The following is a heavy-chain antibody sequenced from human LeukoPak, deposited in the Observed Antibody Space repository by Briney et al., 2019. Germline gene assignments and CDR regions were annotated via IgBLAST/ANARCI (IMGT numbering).Heavy chain of an antibody. D-gene: IGHD5-18*01. CDR3: ARDTSYSYGFDY. V-gene: IGHV1-69*13. J-gene: IGHJ4*02. CDR1: GGTFSSYA. CDR2: IIPIFGTA. Sequence: SVKVSCKASGGTFSSYAISWVRQAPGQGLEWMGGIIPIFGTANYAQKFQGRVTITADESTSTAYMELSSLRSEDTAVYYCARDTSYSYGFDYWGQGPLVTVSS.